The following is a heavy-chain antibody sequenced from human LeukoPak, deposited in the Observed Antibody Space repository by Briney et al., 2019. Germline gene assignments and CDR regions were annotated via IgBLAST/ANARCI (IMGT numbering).Heavy chain of an antibody. CDR3: ARVGPEFRSPLDY. D-gene: IGHD3-10*01. CDR1: GFTFSSYS. CDR2: ISSSSSYI. J-gene: IGHJ4*02. Sequence: SGGSLRLSCAASGFTFSSYSMNWVRQAPGKGLEWVSSISSSSSYIYYADSVKGRFTISRDNAKNSLYLQMNSLRAEDTAVYYCARVGPEFRSPLDYWGQGTLVTVSS. V-gene: IGHV3-21*01.